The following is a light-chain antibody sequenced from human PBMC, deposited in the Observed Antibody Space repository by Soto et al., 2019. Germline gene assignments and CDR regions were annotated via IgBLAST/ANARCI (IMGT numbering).Light chain of an antibody. Sequence: SVLTQPASVSGSPGQSIAISCTGTSSDIGSYNYVSWYQQHPGKAPKLIIHEVSNRPSGISDHFSGSKSGNTASLTISGLKADDEADYYCSSHTPYSTRIFGTGTKVTVL. V-gene: IGLV2-14*01. CDR2: EVS. CDR1: SSDIGSYNY. J-gene: IGLJ1*01. CDR3: SSHTPYSTRI.